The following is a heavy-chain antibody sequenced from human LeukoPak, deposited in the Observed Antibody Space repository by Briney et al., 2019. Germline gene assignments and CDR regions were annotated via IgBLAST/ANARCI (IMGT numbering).Heavy chain of an antibody. CDR1: GFTLSSYE. V-gene: IGHV4-39*07. Sequence: GSLRLSCTASGFTLSSYEMSWIRQAPGKGLEWIGSIYYSESTYQNPSLKSRVTISVDTSKNQFSLKLSSVTAADTAVYYCARKVPAADAFDIWGQGTMVTVSS. CDR2: IYYSEST. J-gene: IGHJ3*02. D-gene: IGHD2-2*01. CDR3: ARKVPAADAFDI.